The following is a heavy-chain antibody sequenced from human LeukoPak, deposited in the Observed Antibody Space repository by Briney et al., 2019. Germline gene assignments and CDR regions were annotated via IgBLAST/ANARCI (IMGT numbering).Heavy chain of an antibody. J-gene: IGHJ4*02. CDR2: IIPIFGTA. V-gene: IGHV1-69*05. CDR1: GGTFSSYA. D-gene: IGHD6-19*01. CDR3: ARGKSSGWYSTSDY. Sequence: SVKVSCKASGGTFSSYAISWVRQAPGQGLEWMGGIIPIFGTANYAQKFQGGVTITRDTSASTAYMELSSLRSEDTAVYYCARGKSSGWYSTSDYWGQGTLVTVSS.